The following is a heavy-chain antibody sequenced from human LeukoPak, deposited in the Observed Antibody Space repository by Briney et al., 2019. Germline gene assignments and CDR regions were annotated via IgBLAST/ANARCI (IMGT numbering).Heavy chain of an antibody. J-gene: IGHJ5*02. CDR3: ASMVRGVSPFDP. Sequence: XMSWVRXAPGKGLEWVSAISGSGGSTYYADSVKGRFTISRENSKNTLYLQMNSLRAEDTAVYYCASMVRGVSPFDPWGQGTLVTVSS. D-gene: IGHD3-10*01. CDR1: X. V-gene: IGHV3-23*01. CDR2: ISGSGGST.